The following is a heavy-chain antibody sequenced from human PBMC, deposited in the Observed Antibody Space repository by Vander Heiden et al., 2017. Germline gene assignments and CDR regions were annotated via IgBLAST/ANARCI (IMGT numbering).Heavy chain of an antibody. CDR3: TRRDRAYYYGMDV. J-gene: IGHJ6*02. Sequence: ASGKGLEWVGRIRSKANSYATAYAASVKGRFTIYRDDSKNTAYLQMNSLKTEDTAVYYCTRRDRAYYYGMDVWGQGTTVTVSS. V-gene: IGHV3-73*01. CDR2: IRSKANSYAT.